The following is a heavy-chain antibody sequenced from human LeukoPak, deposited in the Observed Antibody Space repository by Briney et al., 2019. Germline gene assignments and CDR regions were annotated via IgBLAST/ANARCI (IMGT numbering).Heavy chain of an antibody. D-gene: IGHD2-15*01. CDR3: ARAGRVADAFDI. V-gene: IGHV3-30-3*01. CDR2: ISYDGSNK. J-gene: IGHJ3*02. CDR1: GFTFSDYY. Sequence: GGSLRLSCAASGFTFSDYYMSWIRQAPGKGLEWVAVISYDGSNKYYADSVKVRFTISRDNSKNTLYLQMNSLRAEDTAVYYCARAGRVADAFDIWGQGTMVTVSS.